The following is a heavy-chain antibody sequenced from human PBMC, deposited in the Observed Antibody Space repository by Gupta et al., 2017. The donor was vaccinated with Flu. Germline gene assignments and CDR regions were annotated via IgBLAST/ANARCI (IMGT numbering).Heavy chain of an antibody. Sequence: QVQLVQSGAEVKKPGASVKVSCKASGYTFTSYGISWVRQAPGQGLEWMGWISAYNGNTNYAQKLQGRVTMTTDTSTSTAYMELRSLRSDDTAVYYCAKVPVTICGVVITYFDYWGQGTLVTVSS. J-gene: IGHJ4*02. D-gene: IGHD3-3*01. V-gene: IGHV1-18*01. CDR2: ISAYNGNT. CDR1: GYTFTSYG. CDR3: AKVPVTICGVVITYFDY.